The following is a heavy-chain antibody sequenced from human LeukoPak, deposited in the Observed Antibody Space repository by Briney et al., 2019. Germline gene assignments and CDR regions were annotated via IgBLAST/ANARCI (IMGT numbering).Heavy chain of an antibody. Sequence: GGSLRLSCAASGFTFSSYSMNWVRQAPGKGLEWVSSISSSSSYIYYADSVKGRFTISRDNAKNSLYLQMNSLRAEDTAVYYCASSMVRGVIMVNAFDIWGQGTMVTVSS. CDR1: GFTFSSYS. CDR2: ISSSSSYI. V-gene: IGHV3-21*01. D-gene: IGHD3-10*01. CDR3: ASSMVRGVIMVNAFDI. J-gene: IGHJ3*02.